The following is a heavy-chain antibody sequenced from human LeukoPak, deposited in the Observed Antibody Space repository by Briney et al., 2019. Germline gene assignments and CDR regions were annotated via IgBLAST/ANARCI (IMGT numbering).Heavy chain of an antibody. Sequence: SQTLSLTCTVSGGSISSGGYYWSWIRQHPGKGLEWIGYIYYSGSTYYSPSLKSRVTISVDTSKNQFSLKLSSVTAADTAVYYCARVRTYDSSGYYPQYYFDYWGQGTLVTVSS. D-gene: IGHD3-22*01. CDR1: GGSISSGGYY. V-gene: IGHV4-31*03. CDR3: ARVRTYDSSGYYPQYYFDY. CDR2: IYYSGST. J-gene: IGHJ4*02.